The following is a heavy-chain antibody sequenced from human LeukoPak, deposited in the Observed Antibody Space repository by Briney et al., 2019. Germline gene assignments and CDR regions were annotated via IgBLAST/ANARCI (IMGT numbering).Heavy chain of an antibody. CDR2: ISFDGSDA. CDR3: ARDRGVSGNYYDY. D-gene: IGHD3-10*01. J-gene: IGHJ4*02. Sequence: GGSLRLSCAASGFTFSGFWMHWVRQAPGKGLVWVSCISFDGSDATYADSVKGRFTISRDNSKSTLDLQMNSLRPEDTALYYCARDRGVSGNYYDYWGQGTLVTVSS. CDR1: GFTFSGFW. V-gene: IGHV3-74*01.